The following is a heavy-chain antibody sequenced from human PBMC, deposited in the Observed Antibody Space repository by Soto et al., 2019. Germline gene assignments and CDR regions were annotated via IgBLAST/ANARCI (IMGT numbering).Heavy chain of an antibody. CDR3: AVTPPTEVAGPEY. J-gene: IGHJ4*02. CDR1: GDSISGSPYH. CDR2: IDDDAKD. Sequence: SETLSLTCTVSGDSISGSPYHWGWIRQPPGKGLEWIGSIDDDAKDYYNPSLSGRATLFVNTSKNRFSLSLNSVTAADTADYYCAVTPPTEVAGPEYRGKGTPVTAS. V-gene: IGHV4-39*02. D-gene: IGHD4-4*01.